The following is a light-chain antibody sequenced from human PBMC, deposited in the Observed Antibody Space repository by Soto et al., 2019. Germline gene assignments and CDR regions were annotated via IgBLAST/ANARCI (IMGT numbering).Light chain of an antibody. J-gene: IGKJ1*01. CDR2: AAS. V-gene: IGKV3-15*01. CDR3: QQYDNWRPWT. Sequence: EIVMTQSPATLSVSPGERATLSCRASQSVGSNLAWYQQRPGQAPRLLIYAASTRATGIPARFSGSGSGTECALTINSLQSEDFAVYYCQQYDNWRPWTFGQGTKVDIK. CDR1: QSVGSN.